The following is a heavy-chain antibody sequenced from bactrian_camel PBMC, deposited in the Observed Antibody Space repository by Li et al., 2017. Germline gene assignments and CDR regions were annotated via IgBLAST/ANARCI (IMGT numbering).Heavy chain of an antibody. V-gene: IGHV3S61*01. CDR1: FLTFNNNC. Sequence: HVQLVESGGGSVPPGGSLTLSCVGSFLTFNNNCVGWFRQAPGKEREGVAAIDSGSDRRTTYADFVKGRFAISRDNTKTTVYLQMNSLKPEDTATYYCAVKGWCDGGSWERNDFDYWGQGTQVTVS. J-gene: IGHJ6*01. D-gene: IGHD6*01. CDR2: IDSGSDRRT. CDR3: AVKGWCDGGSWERNDFDY.